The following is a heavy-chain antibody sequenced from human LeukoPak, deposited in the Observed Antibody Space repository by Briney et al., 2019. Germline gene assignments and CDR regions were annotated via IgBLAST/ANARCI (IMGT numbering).Heavy chain of an antibody. V-gene: IGHV4-38-2*02. J-gene: IGHJ4*02. CDR1: GYSISSGYY. Sequence: SETLSLTCAVSGYSISSGYYWGWIRQPPGKGLEWIGSIYHSGSTYYNPSLKSRVTISVDKSKNQFSLKLSSVIAADTAVYYCARDELVDSSGWYGSYWGQGTLVTVSS. D-gene: IGHD6-19*01. CDR2: IYHSGST. CDR3: ARDELVDSSGWYGSY.